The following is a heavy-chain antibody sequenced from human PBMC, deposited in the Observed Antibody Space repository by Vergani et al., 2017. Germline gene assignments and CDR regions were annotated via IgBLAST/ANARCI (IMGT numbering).Heavy chain of an antibody. CDR1: GFTFSSYA. CDR3: ATEETYYFDY. D-gene: IGHD1-14*01. CDR2: IYSGGSST. Sequence: EVQLLESGGGLVQPGGSLRLSCAASGFTFSSYAMSWVRQAPGKGLEWVSVIYSGGSSTYYADSVKGRFTISRDNSKNTLYLQMNNLRAEDTAVYYCATEETYYFDYWGQGTLVTVSS. J-gene: IGHJ4*02. V-gene: IGHV3-23*03.